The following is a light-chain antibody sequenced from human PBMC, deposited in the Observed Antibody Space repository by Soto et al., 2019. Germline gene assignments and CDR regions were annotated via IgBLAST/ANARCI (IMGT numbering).Light chain of an antibody. J-gene: IGLJ1*01. V-gene: IGLV2-8*01. CDR1: SSDVGAYIF. CDR2: DAN. CDR3: VSFAGGTYV. Sequence: QSALTQSPSASGSPGQSVTISCTGASSDVGAYIFVSWYQQHPGKAPKLMVXDANRRPPGVPDRFFGSKSGNTASLTVSGLQAEDEADYYCVSFAGGTYVFGTGTKVTVL.